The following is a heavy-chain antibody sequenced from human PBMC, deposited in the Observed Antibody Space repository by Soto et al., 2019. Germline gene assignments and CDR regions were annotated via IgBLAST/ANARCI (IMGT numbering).Heavy chain of an antibody. J-gene: IGHJ2*01. CDR2: IWNDGSGT. V-gene: IGHV3-33*01. CDR3: VRDPVALRNRVRVGYFNL. Sequence: GGSLRLSCAASGFVFTTYGMHWVRQAPGKGLEWVGVIWNDGSGTYYADALKGRFTISRDNSKNTLFLQMDSLTVEDTAVYYCVRDPVALRNRVRVGYFNLWGRGTQVTVSS. D-gene: IGHD1-26*01. CDR1: GFVFTTYG.